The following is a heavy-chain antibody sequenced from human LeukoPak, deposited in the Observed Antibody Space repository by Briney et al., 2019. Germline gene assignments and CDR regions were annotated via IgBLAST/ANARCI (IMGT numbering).Heavy chain of an antibody. Sequence: ASVKVSCKASGGTFSSYAISWVREAPGQGLEWMGRIIPILGIANYAQKFQGRVTITADKSTSTAYMELSSLRSEDTAVYYCARVSSGSYSSWGQGTLVTVSS. CDR3: ARVSSGSYSS. CDR1: GGTFSSYA. D-gene: IGHD1-26*01. V-gene: IGHV1-69*04. J-gene: IGHJ4*02. CDR2: IIPILGIA.